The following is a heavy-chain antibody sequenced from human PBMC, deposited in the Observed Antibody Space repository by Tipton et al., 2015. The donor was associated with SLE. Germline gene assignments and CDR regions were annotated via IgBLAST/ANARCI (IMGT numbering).Heavy chain of an antibody. CDR1: GGSISSGSYY. D-gene: IGHD1-20*01. CDR2: IYTSGST. Sequence: TLSLTCTVSGGSISSGSYYWSWIRQPAGKGLEWIGYIYTSGSTNYNPSLKSRVTISVDTSKKQFSLKLSSVTAADTAVYYCARSNWNLDYWGQGTLVTVSS. J-gene: IGHJ4*02. CDR3: ARSNWNLDY. V-gene: IGHV4-61*09.